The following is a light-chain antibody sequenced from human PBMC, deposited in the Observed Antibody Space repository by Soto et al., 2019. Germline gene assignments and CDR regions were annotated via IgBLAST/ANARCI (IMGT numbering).Light chain of an antibody. V-gene: IGLV2-23*01. CDR2: EGS. J-gene: IGLJ3*02. CDR3: CSYAGSRV. Sequence: QSALTQPASVSGSPGQSITISWTGTSSDAGNYNLVSWYQHHPGKAPKLMIYEGSKRPSGVSNRFSGSNSGTTASLTISGLQAEDEADYYCCSYAGSRVFGGGTKLTAL. CDR1: SSDAGNYNL.